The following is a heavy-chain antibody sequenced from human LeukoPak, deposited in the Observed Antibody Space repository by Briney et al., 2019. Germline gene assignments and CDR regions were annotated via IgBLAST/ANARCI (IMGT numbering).Heavy chain of an antibody. V-gene: IGHV4-61*02. CDR3: ARDLAGNAFDI. Sequence: SETLSLTCTVSGGSISSGSCYWSWIRQPAGKGLEWIGRIYTSGSTNYNPSLKSRVTISVDTSKNQFSLKLSSVTAADTAVYYCARDLAGNAFDIWGQGTMVTVSS. D-gene: IGHD6-25*01. J-gene: IGHJ3*02. CDR2: IYTSGST. CDR1: GGSISSGSCY.